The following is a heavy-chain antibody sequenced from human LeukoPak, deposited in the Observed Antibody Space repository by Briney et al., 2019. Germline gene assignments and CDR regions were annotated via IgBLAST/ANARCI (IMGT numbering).Heavy chain of an antibody. J-gene: IGHJ5*02. CDR2: IYTSGST. D-gene: IGHD3-10*01. V-gene: IGHV4-4*07. CDR1: GGSISSYY. Sequence: SETLSLACTVSGGSISSYYWSWIRQPAGKGLEWIGRIYTSGSTNYNPSLKSRVTISVDKSKNQFSLKLSSVTAADTAVYYCARGATMVRGVRDWFDPWGQGTLVTVSS. CDR3: ARGATMVRGVRDWFDP.